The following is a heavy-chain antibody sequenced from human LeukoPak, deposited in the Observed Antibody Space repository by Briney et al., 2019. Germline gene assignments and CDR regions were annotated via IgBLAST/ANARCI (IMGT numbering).Heavy chain of an antibody. CDR2: INPNSGGT. V-gene: IGHV1-2*02. CDR1: GYTFTSYY. J-gene: IGHJ3*02. CDR3: ARDRGDYYDSSGYYYPDAFDI. D-gene: IGHD3-22*01. Sequence: ASVKVSCKASGYTFTSYYMHWVRQAPGQGLEWMGWINPNSGGTNYAQKFQGRVTMTRDTSISTAYMELSRLRSDDTAVYYCARDRGDYYDSSGYYYPDAFDIWGQGTMVTVSS.